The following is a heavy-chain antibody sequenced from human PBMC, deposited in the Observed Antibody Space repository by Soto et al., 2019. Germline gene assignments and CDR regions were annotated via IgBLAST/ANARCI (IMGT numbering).Heavy chain of an antibody. CDR2: MNPINGAT. D-gene: IGHD6-13*01. CDR1: GYDFTAYD. J-gene: IGHJ6*02. CDR3: GRGPSPRAPAGGTPYYYAMDV. V-gene: IGHV1-8*02. Sequence: ASVKVSCKASGYDFTAYDINWVRQASGQGLEWMGWMNPINGATGTARRFQGRVSLSRNTATGTAYLELTSLRSDDTAVYYCGRGPSPRAPAGGTPYYYAMDVWGQGTTVTVS.